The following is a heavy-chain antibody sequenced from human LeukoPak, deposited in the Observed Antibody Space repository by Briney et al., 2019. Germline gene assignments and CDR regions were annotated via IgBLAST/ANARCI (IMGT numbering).Heavy chain of an antibody. V-gene: IGHV4-59*01. D-gene: IGHD3-16*01. Sequence: PSETLSLTCTVSGGSISSYYWSWIRQPPGKGLEWIGYIYYSGSTNYNPSLKSRVTISVDTSKNQFSLKLSSVTAADTAVYYCARPLPGGLFDYWGQGTLVTVSS. CDR1: GGSISSYY. CDR3: ARPLPGGLFDY. CDR2: IYYSGST. J-gene: IGHJ4*02.